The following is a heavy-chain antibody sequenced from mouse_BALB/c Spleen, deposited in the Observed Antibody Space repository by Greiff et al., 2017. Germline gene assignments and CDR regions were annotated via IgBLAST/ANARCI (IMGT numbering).Heavy chain of an antibody. Sequence: VKLMESGAELAKPGASVKMSCKASGYTFTSYWMHWVKQRPGQGLEWIGYINPSTGYTEYNQKFKDKATLTADKSSSTAYMQLSSLTSEDSAVYYCARRAYDYGDMDYWGQGTSVTVSS. D-gene: IGHD2-4*01. V-gene: IGHV1-7*01. CDR1: GYTFTSYW. J-gene: IGHJ4*01. CDR3: ARRAYDYGDMDY. CDR2: INPSTGYT.